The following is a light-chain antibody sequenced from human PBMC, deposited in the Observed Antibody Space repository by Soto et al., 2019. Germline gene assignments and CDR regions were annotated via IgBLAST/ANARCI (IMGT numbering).Light chain of an antibody. V-gene: IGLV2-23*01. CDR3: CSNARTRTWV. CDR1: SSDVGSYNL. Sequence: QSALTQPASVSGSPGQSITISCTGTSSDVGSYNLVSWYQQHPGKAPKLMIYEGTKRPSGVSNRFSGSKSGNTPSLTISGLQAEDEADYYRCSNARTRTWVFGGRTKLTVL. CDR2: EGT. J-gene: IGLJ3*02.